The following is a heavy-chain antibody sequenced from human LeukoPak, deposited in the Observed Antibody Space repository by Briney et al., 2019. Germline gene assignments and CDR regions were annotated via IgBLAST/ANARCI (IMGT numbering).Heavy chain of an antibody. Sequence: GRSLRLSCAASGFTFSSYGMHWVRQAPGKGLEWVAVISYGGSNKYYADSVKGRFTISRDNSKNTLYLQMNSLRAEDTAVYYCAKGPEGATYWGQGTLVTVSS. CDR3: AKGPEGATY. CDR1: GFTFSSYG. CDR2: ISYGGSNK. J-gene: IGHJ4*02. D-gene: IGHD1-26*01. V-gene: IGHV3-30*18.